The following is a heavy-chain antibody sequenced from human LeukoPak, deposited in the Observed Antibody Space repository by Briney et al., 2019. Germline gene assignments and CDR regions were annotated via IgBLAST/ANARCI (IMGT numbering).Heavy chain of an antibody. V-gene: IGHV3-23*01. D-gene: IGHD5-24*01. CDR3: VKGGRSEDGLDF. Sequence: PGGSLRLSCAASGFAFSRSAMTWVRQTPGKGLDWVSSISSSGNTYYAASLKGRFTISRDNSKNMLYLQMNSLRAQDTAVYYCVKGGRSEDGLDFWGQGTLVTVSS. J-gene: IGHJ4*02. CDR1: GFAFSRSA. CDR2: ISSSGNT.